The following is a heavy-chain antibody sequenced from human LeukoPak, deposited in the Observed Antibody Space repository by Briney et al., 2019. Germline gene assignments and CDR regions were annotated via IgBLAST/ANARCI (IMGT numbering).Heavy chain of an antibody. D-gene: IGHD3-16*01. CDR1: GASINSGGYY. Sequence: SQTLSLTCTVSGASINSGGYYWSWIRQHPGTGLEWIGYIYYSGSTLYNPSLKSRVTISVDTSKNQFSLKLSSVTAADTAVYYCARATAWLARGLAYFDYWGQGTLVTVSS. V-gene: IGHV4-31*03. CDR3: ARATAWLARGLAYFDY. CDR2: IYYSGST. J-gene: IGHJ4*02.